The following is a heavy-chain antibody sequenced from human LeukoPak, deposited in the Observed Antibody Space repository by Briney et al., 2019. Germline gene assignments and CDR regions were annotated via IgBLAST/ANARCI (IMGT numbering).Heavy chain of an antibody. CDR1: GGSISGSSYY. CDR2: INHSGST. Sequence: RSETLSLTCTVSGGSISGSSYYWSWIRQPPGKGLEWIGEINHSGSTNYNPSLKSRVTISVDTSKNQFSLKLSSVTAADTAVYYCARGHRGYSHHKWGQGTLVTVSS. CDR3: ARGHRGYSHHK. D-gene: IGHD5-18*01. J-gene: IGHJ4*02. V-gene: IGHV4-39*07.